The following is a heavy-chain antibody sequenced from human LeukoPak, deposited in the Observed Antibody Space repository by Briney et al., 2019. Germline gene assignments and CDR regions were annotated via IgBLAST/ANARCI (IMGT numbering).Heavy chain of an antibody. J-gene: IGHJ4*02. CDR3: ARGTAITAGIDF. CDR2: INPEGAST. V-gene: IGHV3-74*01. Sequence: GGSLRLSCTAPGFPFRTYWMFSVRQAPGKGLVWVSQINPEGASTTYGDPAKGRFTASRDNAKNALHLQMNSLRVDDTAVYYCARGTAITAGIDFWGQGTLVTVSS. CDR1: GFPFRTYW. D-gene: IGHD6-19*01.